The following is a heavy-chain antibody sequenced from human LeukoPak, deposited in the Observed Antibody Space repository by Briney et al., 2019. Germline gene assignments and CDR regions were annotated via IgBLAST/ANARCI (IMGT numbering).Heavy chain of an antibody. J-gene: IGHJ3*02. CDR1: GFTFSSYA. CDR3: AKSGYGGYDACDI. CDR2: ISGSGGST. D-gene: IGHD4-23*01. Sequence: QPGGALRLSCAASGFTFSSYAMSWVRQAPGKGLEWVSAISGSGGSTYYADSVKGRFTISRDNSKNTLYLQMSSLRAEDTAVYYCAKSGYGGYDACDICGQGTMVTVSS. V-gene: IGHV3-23*01.